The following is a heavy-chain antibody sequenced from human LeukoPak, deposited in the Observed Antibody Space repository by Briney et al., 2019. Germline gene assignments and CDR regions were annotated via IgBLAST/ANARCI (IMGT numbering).Heavy chain of an antibody. D-gene: IGHD1-1*01. J-gene: IGHJ4*02. CDR1: GYSFKTYW. CDR3: ARPNGRQRWSWYFDY. V-gene: IGHV5-51*01. CDR2: IYPGDSDT. Sequence: GESLKISCKGSGYSFKTYWIGWVRQMPGKGLEWMGIIYPGDSDTRYSPSFQGQVTISADKSTSTAYVQWSSLKASDTATYYCARPNGRQRWSWYFDYWGQGTLVTVSS.